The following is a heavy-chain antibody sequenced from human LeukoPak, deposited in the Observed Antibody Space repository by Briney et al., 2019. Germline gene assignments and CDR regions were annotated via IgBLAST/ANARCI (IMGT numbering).Heavy chain of an antibody. Sequence: SETLSLTCIVSGGSINNYYWSWIRQPPGKRLEWIGYIYSSGTTVYNPSLKSRVTISVDTSKNQFSLKLSSVTAADTALYYCARGGWSNDIWGQGTVVTVSS. CDR2: IYSSGTT. CDR1: GGSINNYY. V-gene: IGHV4-59*08. J-gene: IGHJ4*02. CDR3: ARGGWSNDI. D-gene: IGHD6-19*01.